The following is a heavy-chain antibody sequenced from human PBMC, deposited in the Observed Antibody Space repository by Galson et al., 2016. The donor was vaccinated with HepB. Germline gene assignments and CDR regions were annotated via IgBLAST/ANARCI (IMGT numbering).Heavy chain of an antibody. D-gene: IGHD1-14*01. J-gene: IGHJ6*03. V-gene: IGHV3-30*18. CDR3: AKAPGSLLTGINFRGYHYMDV. Sequence: SLRLSCAASGFTFSTYGMHWVRQAPGKGLEWVALISYDGKSESYADSVKGRVTISRDNSKNTLYLQMHSLRAEGTAVYYCAKAPGSLLTGINFRGYHYMDVWGKGTTVTVSS. CDR2: ISYDGKSE. CDR1: GFTFSTYG.